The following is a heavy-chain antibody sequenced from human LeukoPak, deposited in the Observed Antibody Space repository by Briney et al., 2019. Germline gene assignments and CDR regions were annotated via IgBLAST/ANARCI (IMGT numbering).Heavy chain of an antibody. D-gene: IGHD6-19*01. Sequence: GASVKVSCKASGYTFTSYGISWVRQAPGQGLEWMGWISAYNGNTNYAQKLQGRVTMTTDTSTSTAYMELRSLGSDDTAVCYCARTKAGYSSGWYWPFDYWGQGTLVTVSS. CDR1: GYTFTSYG. CDR2: ISAYNGNT. J-gene: IGHJ4*02. V-gene: IGHV1-18*01. CDR3: ARTKAGYSSGWYWPFDY.